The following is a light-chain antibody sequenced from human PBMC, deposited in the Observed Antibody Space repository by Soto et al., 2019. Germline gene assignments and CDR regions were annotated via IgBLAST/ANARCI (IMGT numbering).Light chain of an antibody. CDR2: EAS. Sequence: EIVLTQSPATLSLSPGERATLSCRASQSVGNNSAWYQQKPGQAPGLLIYEASTRATGIPARFSGSGSGTAFTLAIHSLEPEDFAVYYCRQHAHWPLTFGGGTMVEIK. V-gene: IGKV3-11*01. CDR1: QSVGNN. J-gene: IGKJ4*01. CDR3: RQHAHWPLT.